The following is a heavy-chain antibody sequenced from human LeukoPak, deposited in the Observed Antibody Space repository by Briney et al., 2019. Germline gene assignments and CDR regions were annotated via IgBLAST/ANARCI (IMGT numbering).Heavy chain of an antibody. V-gene: IGHV4-59*01. Sequence: ETLSLTCTVSGGSISSYYWCWIRPPPGKGLEWIGYIYYSGSTNYNPSLKSRVTITLDTSKNTFSLKLSSVTAADATVYYCARERRSYSSTSYFDYWGQGTLVTVSS. CDR3: ARERRSYSSTSYFDY. J-gene: IGHJ4*02. CDR1: GGSISSYY. D-gene: IGHD6-6*01. CDR2: IYYSGST.